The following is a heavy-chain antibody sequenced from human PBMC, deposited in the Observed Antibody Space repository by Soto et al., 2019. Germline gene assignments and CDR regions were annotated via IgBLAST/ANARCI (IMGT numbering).Heavy chain of an antibody. Sequence: QITLKESGPTLVKPTQTLTLTCTFSGFSLSTSGVGVGWIRQPPRKALEWLALIYWDDDKRYSPSLKSRLTITKDTSKNQVVLTMTNMDPVDTATYYCAHKSVWVLWFGDRGWFDPWGQGTLVTVSS. CDR2: IYWDDDK. D-gene: IGHD3-10*01. J-gene: IGHJ5*02. V-gene: IGHV2-5*02. CDR1: GFSLSTSGVG. CDR3: AHKSVWVLWFGDRGWFDP.